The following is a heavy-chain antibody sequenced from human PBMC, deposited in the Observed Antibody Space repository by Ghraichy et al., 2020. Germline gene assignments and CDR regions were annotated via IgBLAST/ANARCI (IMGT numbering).Heavy chain of an antibody. V-gene: IGHV3-30*18. CDR1: GFTFSSYG. CDR3: ANGMVEQGDHPGYFDY. CDR2: ISYDGSNK. Sequence: GGSLRLSCAASGFTFSSYGMHWVRQAPGKGLEWVAVISYDGSNKYYADSVKGRFTISRDNSKNTLYLQMNSLRAEDTAVYYCANGMVEQGDHPGYFDYWGQGTLVTVSS. D-gene: IGHD1-26*01. J-gene: IGHJ4*02.